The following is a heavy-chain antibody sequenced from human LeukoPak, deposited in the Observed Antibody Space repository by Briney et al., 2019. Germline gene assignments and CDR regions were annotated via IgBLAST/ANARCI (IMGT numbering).Heavy chain of an antibody. Sequence: GGSLRLSCVASGFTFSSYAMSWVRQAPGKGLDWVSGIRGSGGSTYYADSVKGRFTISRDSSKNTLYLQMNSLRAEDTAVYYCAKDRAPTTGSSDYWGQGTLVTVSS. CDR1: GFTFSSYA. J-gene: IGHJ4*02. V-gene: IGHV3-23*01. CDR3: AKDRAPTTGSSDY. CDR2: IRGSGGST. D-gene: IGHD3-10*01.